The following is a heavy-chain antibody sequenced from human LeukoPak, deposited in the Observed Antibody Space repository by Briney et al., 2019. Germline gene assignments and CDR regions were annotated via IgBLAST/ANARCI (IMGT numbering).Heavy chain of an antibody. CDR2: IRSSGSPI. CDR1: GFTFSDYS. CDR3: ARVGWGLFDY. D-gene: IGHD3-16*01. J-gene: IGHJ4*02. Sequence: GGSLRLSCAASGFTFSDYSMNWVRQAPGKGLEWVAYIRSSGSPIYYADSVKGRFTISRDNAKNSLYLQMNSLRAEDTAVYYCARVGWGLFDYWGQGTLVTVSS. V-gene: IGHV3-48*04.